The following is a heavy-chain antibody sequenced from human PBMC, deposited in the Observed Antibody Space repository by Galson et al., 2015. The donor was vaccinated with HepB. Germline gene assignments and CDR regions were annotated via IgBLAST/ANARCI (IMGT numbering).Heavy chain of an antibody. D-gene: IGHD1-14*01. V-gene: IGHV5-51*03. CDR2: IYPGDSDT. CDR1: GYSFATYW. Sequence: QSGAEVKKPGESLKISCKGSGYSFATYWIGRVRQMPGKGLEWMGIIYPGDSDTRYSPSFQGQVSISADKSITTAYLHWSSLKASDTAVYYCARHRARDFDAFNIRGQGTMVTVSS. CDR3: ARHRARDFDAFNI. J-gene: IGHJ3*02.